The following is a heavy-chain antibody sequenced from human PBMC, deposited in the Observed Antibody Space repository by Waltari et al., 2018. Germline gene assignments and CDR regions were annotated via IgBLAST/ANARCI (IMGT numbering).Heavy chain of an antibody. Sequence: QLQVQEPGPGLVKPSETLSLTCSVSGDSINSSRYYWGWIRQSPGKGLQWIGAVYYRGNAYYNPSLKSRVTVSGDMSQNQFSLKLNSVTAADTAVYYCARHWGSRIYWSFDLWGRGTLVTVSS. CDR1: GDSINSSRYY. CDR2: VYYRGNA. D-gene: IGHD3-16*01. CDR3: ARHWGSRIYWSFDL. V-gene: IGHV4-39*01. J-gene: IGHJ2*01.